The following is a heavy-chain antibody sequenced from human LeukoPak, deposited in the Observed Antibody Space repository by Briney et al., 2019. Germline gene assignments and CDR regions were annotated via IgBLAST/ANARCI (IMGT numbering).Heavy chain of an antibody. Sequence: GGSLRLSCAASGFTFSSYSMQCVRHAPGEGVVWVSSINCSRSYIYYADSVKGRYTISRDNDKHALSLKMNCVSAGDTAVYYCARKELGPGNGNDYWGQGTLVTVSS. D-gene: IGHD1-26*01. CDR3: ARKELGPGNGNDY. V-gene: IGHV3-21*01. CDR2: INCSRSYI. CDR1: GFTFSSYS. J-gene: IGHJ4*02.